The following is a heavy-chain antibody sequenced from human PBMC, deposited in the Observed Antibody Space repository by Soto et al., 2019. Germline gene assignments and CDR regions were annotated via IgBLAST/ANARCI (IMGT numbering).Heavy chain of an antibody. J-gene: IGHJ4*02. Sequence: QVQLVQSGAEVKKPGASVRISCRASGYSFTSTYVHWVRQAPGQGPEWMGIINPAGGTTYYAQKFQGRLTITSDTSTDTVFMDLNDLTSEDTVVYFCALKVVNYYENWGQGTLLTVFS. CDR2: INPAGGTT. V-gene: IGHV1-46*01. CDR1: GYSFTSTY. CDR3: ALKVVNYYEN.